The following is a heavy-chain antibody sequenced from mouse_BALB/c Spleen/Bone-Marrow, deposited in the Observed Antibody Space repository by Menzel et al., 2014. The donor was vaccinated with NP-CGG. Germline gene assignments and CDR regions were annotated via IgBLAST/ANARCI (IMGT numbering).Heavy chain of an antibody. Sequence: VQLVESGPGLVAPSQSLSITCNVSGFSLTNYGVHWVRQPPGKGLEWLGVIWAGGRTNYNSALMSRMSISKDNSKSQVFLKMNSLQTDDTAMYYCARGKDYYGSSDAMDYWVKEPQSPSPQ. D-gene: IGHD1-1*01. CDR1: GFSLTNYG. CDR2: IWAGGRT. V-gene: IGHV2-9*02. J-gene: IGHJ4*01. CDR3: ARGKDYYGSSDAMDY.